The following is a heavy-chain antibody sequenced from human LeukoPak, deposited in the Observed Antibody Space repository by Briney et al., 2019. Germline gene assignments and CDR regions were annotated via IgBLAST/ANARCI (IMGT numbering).Heavy chain of an antibody. CDR1: GFTFSSYW. D-gene: IGHD6-19*01. CDR2: IYSGGST. J-gene: IGHJ4*02. Sequence: GGSLRLSCAASGFTFSSYWMHWVRQAPGKGLEWVSVIYSGGSTYYADSVKGRFTISRDNSKNTLYLQMNSLRAEDTAVYYCARARWLVLFDYWGQGTLVTVSS. CDR3: ARARWLVLFDY. V-gene: IGHV3-66*01.